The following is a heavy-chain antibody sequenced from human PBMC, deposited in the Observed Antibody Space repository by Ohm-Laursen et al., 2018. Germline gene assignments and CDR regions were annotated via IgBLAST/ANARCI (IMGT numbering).Heavy chain of an antibody. CDR3: GEGGCGGYDQ. V-gene: IGHV3-11*04. D-gene: IGHD3-10*01. J-gene: IGHJ4*02. CDR2: ISDSGSTI. CDR1: GFTFSDYY. Sequence: SLRLSCAASGFTFSDYYMSWIRQSPGKGLEWVSYISDSGSTIYYADSVKGRFTISRDNTKNSLYLQMNSLRAGDTAVYYCGEGGCGGYDQWGQGTLVTVSS.